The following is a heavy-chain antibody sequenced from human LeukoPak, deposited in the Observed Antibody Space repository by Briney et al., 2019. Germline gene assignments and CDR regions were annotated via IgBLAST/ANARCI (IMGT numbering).Heavy chain of an antibody. J-gene: IGHJ4*02. CDR1: GFTFSSYA. D-gene: IGHD6-13*01. CDR2: ISYDGSNK. Sequence: GGSLRLSCAASGFTFSSYAMHWVRQAPGKGLEWVAVISYDGSNKYYADSVKGRFTISRDNSKNTLYLQMNSLRAEDTAVYYCAKDIWGIAEDYWGQGTLVTVSS. CDR3: AKDIWGIAEDY. V-gene: IGHV3-30-3*01.